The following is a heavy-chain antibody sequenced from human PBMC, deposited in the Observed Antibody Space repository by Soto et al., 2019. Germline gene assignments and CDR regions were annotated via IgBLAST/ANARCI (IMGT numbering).Heavy chain of an antibody. CDR2: IDTYGSAT. CDR3: VRVLKSSGWDNDGFDI. V-gene: IGHV3-74*01. Sequence: GGSHRLSWGASESNFGDFWVHWVRQGTGKGLVWVSRIDTYGSATKYADSVEGRFSISKDNAENTLYLQMNNLRADDTAVYYCVRVLKSSGWDNDGFDIWGQGTMVTVSS. J-gene: IGHJ3*02. D-gene: IGHD6-19*01. CDR1: ESNFGDFW.